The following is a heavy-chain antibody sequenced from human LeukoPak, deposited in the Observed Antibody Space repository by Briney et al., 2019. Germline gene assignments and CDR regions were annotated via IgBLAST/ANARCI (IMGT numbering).Heavy chain of an antibody. CDR1: GFTFSSYW. CDR3: AKGGKWDVTPFDY. J-gene: IGHJ4*02. V-gene: IGHV3-7*03. D-gene: IGHD1-26*01. CDR2: IKQDGSEK. Sequence: GGSLRLSCAASGFTFSSYWMSWVRQAPGKGLEWVANIKQDGSEKYYVDSVKGRFTISRDNSKNTLYLQVNSLRAEDTAVYYCAKGGKWDVTPFDYWGQGTLVTVSS.